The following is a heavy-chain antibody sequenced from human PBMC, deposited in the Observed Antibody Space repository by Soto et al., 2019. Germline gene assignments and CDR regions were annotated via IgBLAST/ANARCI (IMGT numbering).Heavy chain of an antibody. CDR2: ISAYNGNT. CDR3: ARGQEYDYIWGSYRYAPYYFDY. D-gene: IGHD3-16*02. V-gene: IGHV1-18*01. Sequence: QVQLVQSGAEVKKPGASVKVSCKASGYTFTSYGISWVRQAPGQGLEWMGWISAYNGNTNYAQKLQGRVTMTTDTSTSTAYMELRSLRSDDTAVYYCARGQEYDYIWGSYRYAPYYFDYWGQGTLVTVSS. CDR1: GYTFTSYG. J-gene: IGHJ4*02.